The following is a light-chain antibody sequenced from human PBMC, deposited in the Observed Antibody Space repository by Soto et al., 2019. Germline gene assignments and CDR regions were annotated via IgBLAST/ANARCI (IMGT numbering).Light chain of an antibody. V-gene: IGLV2-11*01. J-gene: IGLJ1*01. Sequence: QSALTQPRSVSGSPGQSVTISCTGTSSDVGGYNYVYWYQQQPGKAPKLMIYDVSKRPSGVPDRFSGSKSSNTASLTISGLQSEDEADYYCCSYAGSYSYVFGTGTKLTVL. CDR3: CSYAGSYSYV. CDR1: SSDVGGYNY. CDR2: DVS.